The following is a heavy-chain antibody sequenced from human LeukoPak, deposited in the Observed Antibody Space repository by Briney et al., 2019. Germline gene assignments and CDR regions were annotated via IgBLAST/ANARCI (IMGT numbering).Heavy chain of an antibody. CDR1: XDSISRSSYY. Sequence: SSETLSLTCSVSXDSISRSSYYWGWIRQPPGKGLEWIGTFYYSGFTYYNPSLKNRVTISVDTSKNQFSLKLSSVTAEDTAVYYCARLKVGTTHPDYWGQGTLVTVSS. CDR3: ARLKVGTTHPDY. J-gene: IGHJ4*02. V-gene: IGHV4-39*01. CDR2: FYYSGFT. D-gene: IGHD1-26*01.